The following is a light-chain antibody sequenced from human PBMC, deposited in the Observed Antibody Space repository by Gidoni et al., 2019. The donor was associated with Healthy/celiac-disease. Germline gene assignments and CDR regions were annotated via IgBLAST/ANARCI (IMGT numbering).Light chain of an antibody. CDR3: QQRSNWTKLT. CDR2: DAS. J-gene: IGKJ4*01. Sequence: EIVLTQSSATLSLSPGERATLSCRASQSVSSYLAWYQQKPGQAPRLLIYDASNRATGIPARFSGSGSGTDFTLTISSLEPEDFAVYYCQQRSNWTKLTFXGXTKVEIK. CDR1: QSVSSY. V-gene: IGKV3-11*01.